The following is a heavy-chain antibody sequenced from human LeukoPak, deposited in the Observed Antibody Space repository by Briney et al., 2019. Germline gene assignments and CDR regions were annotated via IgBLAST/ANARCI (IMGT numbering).Heavy chain of an antibody. D-gene: IGHD1-26*01. CDR2: ISESGDKT. J-gene: IGHJ4*02. Sequence: TGGSLRLSCAASGFPFSNYAMNWVRQAPGKGLEWVSSISESGDKTDYADSVRGRFTISRDNSQNTLYLQMNSLRAEDTALYYCAKQWVDCWGQGTLVTVSS. CDR1: GFPFSNYA. V-gene: IGHV3-23*01. CDR3: AKQWVDC.